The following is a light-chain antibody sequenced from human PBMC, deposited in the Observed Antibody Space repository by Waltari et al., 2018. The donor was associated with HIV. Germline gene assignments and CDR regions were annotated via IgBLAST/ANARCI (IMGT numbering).Light chain of an antibody. CDR1: QDIKMF. V-gene: IGKV1-33*01. CDR2: DAS. J-gene: IGKJ2*01. CDR3: LQYDNLPYT. Sequence: DIQMTQSPSSLSASVGDRVTITCQASQDIKMFLNWFQQKPGRAPNLLIYDASSLDAGVPSRFAGSGSGTDFTLTITSLQPEDIATYYCLQYDNLPYTFGQGTRLEI.